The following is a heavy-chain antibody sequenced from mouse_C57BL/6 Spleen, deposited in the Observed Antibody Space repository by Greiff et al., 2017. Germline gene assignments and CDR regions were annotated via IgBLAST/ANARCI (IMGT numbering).Heavy chain of an antibody. J-gene: IGHJ4*01. Sequence: VQLQQSGAELVKPGASVKLSCTASGFNIKDYYMHWVKQRNEQGLEWIGRFDPEDGETKYAPKFQGKATITADKTSNPAHRQLSSQTSDDTAVYCCARCDFYYYAMDYWGQGTSVTVSS. V-gene: IGHV14-2*01. CDR1: GFNIKDYY. CDR3: ARCDFYYYAMDY. CDR2: FDPEDGET.